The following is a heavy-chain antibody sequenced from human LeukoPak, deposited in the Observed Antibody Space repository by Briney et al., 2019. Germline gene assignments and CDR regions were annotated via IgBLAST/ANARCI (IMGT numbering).Heavy chain of an antibody. D-gene: IGHD3-22*01. CDR1: GYTFTSYG. CDR2: ITPYNGNT. CDR3: ATAGEYYYDSSGFYYFDY. J-gene: IGHJ4*02. Sequence: ASVKVSCKASGYTFTSYGISWVRQAPGQGLEWMGWITPYNGNTNYAQKLQGRVTMTTDTSTSTAYMELRSLRSDDTAVYYCATAGEYYYDSSGFYYFDYWGQGTLVTVSS. V-gene: IGHV1-18*01.